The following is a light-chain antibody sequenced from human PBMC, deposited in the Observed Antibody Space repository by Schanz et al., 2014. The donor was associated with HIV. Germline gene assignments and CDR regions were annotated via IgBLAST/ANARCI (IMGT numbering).Light chain of an antibody. CDR2: GVS. CDR3: SSFAGTIWV. Sequence: QSALTQPASVSGSPGQSITISCSGTSSDIGAFDYVSWYQQYPGKAPKLIVYGVSDRPSGLSYRFSGSKSGNTASLTVSGLQAEDEADYYCSSFAGTIWVFGGGTKVTVL. V-gene: IGLV2-14*03. CDR1: SSDIGAFDY. J-gene: IGLJ3*02.